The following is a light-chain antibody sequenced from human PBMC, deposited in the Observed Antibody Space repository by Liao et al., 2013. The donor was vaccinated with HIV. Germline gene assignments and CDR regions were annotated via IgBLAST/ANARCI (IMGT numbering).Light chain of an antibody. CDR1: KLGDKY. V-gene: IGLV3-1*01. CDR3: QAWDSSTVV. CDR2: QDI. J-gene: IGLJ2*01. Sequence: SYELTQPPSVSVSPGQTATITCSGDKLGDKYACWYQQKAGQSPVMVIYQDIKRPSGIPERFSGSNSGNTATLTISGAQPMDEADYYCQAWDSSTVVFGGGTKLTVL.